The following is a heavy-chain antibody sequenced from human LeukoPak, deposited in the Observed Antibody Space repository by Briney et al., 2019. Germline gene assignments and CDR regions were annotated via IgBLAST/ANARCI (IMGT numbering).Heavy chain of an antibody. Sequence: GGSLRLSCAASGFTFSTFAMIWVRQPPGKGLEWVSFIRYDESYKYYADSVKGRFTVSRDNSKNTLYLQMSSLRAEDTAVYYCAKDYRGMRMIADAIDYWGQGTLVTVSS. V-gene: IGHV3-30*02. CDR1: GFTFSTFA. J-gene: IGHJ4*02. CDR2: IRYDESYK. CDR3: AKDYRGMRMIADAIDY. D-gene: IGHD3-22*01.